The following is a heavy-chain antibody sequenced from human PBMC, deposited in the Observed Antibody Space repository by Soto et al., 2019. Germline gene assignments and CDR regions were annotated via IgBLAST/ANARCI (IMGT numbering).Heavy chain of an antibody. CDR1: GFTFSSYA. V-gene: IGHV3-23*01. CDR2: ISGSGGST. D-gene: IGHD2-2*01. Sequence: PGGSLRLSCAASGFTFSSYAMSWVRQAPGKGLEWVSAISGSGGSTYYADSVKGRFTISRDNSKNTLYLKMNSLRAEDTAVYYCAKDQGRTSCYDYWGQGTLVTAPQ. J-gene: IGHJ4*02. CDR3: AKDQGRTSCYDY.